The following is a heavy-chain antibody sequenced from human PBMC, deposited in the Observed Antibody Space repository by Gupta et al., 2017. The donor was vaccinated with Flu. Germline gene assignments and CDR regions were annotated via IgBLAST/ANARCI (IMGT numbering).Heavy chain of an antibody. Sequence: QVQLVQSGAEVKKPGASVKVSCKASGYTFTSYDINWVRQATGQGLEWMGWMNPNSGNTGFAQKFKRRVIMTRDTSISTAYLELSSLRSEDTAVYYCVRGGGKLLTYRKNWFDPWGQGTLVNVSS. CDR3: VRGGGKLLTYRKNWFDP. J-gene: IGHJ5*02. CDR2: MNPNSGNT. D-gene: IGHD1-26*01. CDR1: GYTFTSYD. V-gene: IGHV1-8*01.